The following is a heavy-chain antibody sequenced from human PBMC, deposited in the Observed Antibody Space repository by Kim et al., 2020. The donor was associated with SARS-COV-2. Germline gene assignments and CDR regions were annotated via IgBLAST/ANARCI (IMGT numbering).Heavy chain of an antibody. D-gene: IGHD5-18*01. CDR2: VYYSGTT. CDR3: ARDASGYGWFDP. J-gene: IGHJ5*02. CDR1: GGSISSSY. Sequence: SETLSLTCFVSGGSISSSYWTWIRQPPGKGLEWIGYVYYSGTTNYNPSLNSRVTISVDTSKNLFSLKLSSVTAADTAVYYCARDASGYGWFDPSGQGALV. V-gene: IGHV4-59*01.